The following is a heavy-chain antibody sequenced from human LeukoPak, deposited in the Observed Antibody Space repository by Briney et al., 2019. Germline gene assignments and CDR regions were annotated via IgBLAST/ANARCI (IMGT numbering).Heavy chain of an antibody. CDR1: GFTFSSYW. D-gene: IGHD3-10*01. V-gene: IGHV3-7*03. CDR3: ATEHYYGSGRLDP. CDR2: IKLDGSEK. Sequence: GGSLRLSFAASGFTFSSYWMTWGRRAPGKGVEWVATIKLDGSEKYYFDSVKGRFTISRDNAKSSLYLQMNSLRAEDTAVYYCATEHYYGSGRLDPWGQGTLVTVSS. J-gene: IGHJ5*02.